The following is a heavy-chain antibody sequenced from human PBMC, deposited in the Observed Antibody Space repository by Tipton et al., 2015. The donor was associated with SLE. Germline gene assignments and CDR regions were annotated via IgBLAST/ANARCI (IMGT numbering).Heavy chain of an antibody. Sequence: SLRLSCAASGFTFSSNHMSWVRQAPGKGPEWVSTISGDGGVAFYAAPVKGRFTISRDNSRNTLHLQMKSLRAEDTAVYYCAKDGRWEMEGGLDVWGQGTTVTVSS. CDR1: GFTFSSNH. CDR3: AKDGRWEMEGGLDV. D-gene: IGHD5-24*01. V-gene: IGHV3-23*01. J-gene: IGHJ6*02. CDR2: ISGDGGVA.